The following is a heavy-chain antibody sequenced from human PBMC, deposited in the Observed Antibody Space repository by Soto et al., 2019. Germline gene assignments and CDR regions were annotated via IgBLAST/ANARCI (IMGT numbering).Heavy chain of an antibody. CDR1: GGTFSSYA. CDR2: IIPIFGTA. D-gene: IGHD3-3*01. Sequence: SVKVSCKASGGTFSSYAISWVRQAPGQGLEWMGGIIPIFGTANYAQKFQGRVTITADESTSTAYMELSSLRSEDTAVYYCARAPPGEEWLSDNWFDPWGQGTLVTVSS. CDR3: ARAPPGEEWLSDNWFDP. V-gene: IGHV1-69*13. J-gene: IGHJ5*02.